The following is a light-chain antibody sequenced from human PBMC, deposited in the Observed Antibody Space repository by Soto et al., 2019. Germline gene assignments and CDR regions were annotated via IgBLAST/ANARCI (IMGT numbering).Light chain of an antibody. CDR1: SGHSSYI. CDR2: LERSGSY. V-gene: IGLV4-60*03. CDR3: ETWDSNTWV. J-gene: IGLJ3*02. Sequence: QTVVTQSSSASASLGSSVKLTCTLSSGHSSYIIAWHQQQPGKAPRYLMKLERSGSYNKGSGVPDRFSGSSSGADRYLTISNLQSEDEADYYCETWDSNTWVFGGGTKLTVL.